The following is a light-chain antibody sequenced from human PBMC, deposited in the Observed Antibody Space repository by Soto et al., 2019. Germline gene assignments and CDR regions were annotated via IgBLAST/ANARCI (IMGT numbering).Light chain of an antibody. CDR3: QQYVTSSWT. CDR2: DAS. CDR1: QSVISSH. J-gene: IGKJ1*01. V-gene: IGKV3-20*01. Sequence: EIVWTQSPGTLSLSPGERATLSCRASQSVISSHLGWYQQKPGQAPRLLIYDASTRATGIPERFSGSGSGTDFTLTSSRLEPEDFAVYYCQQYVTSSWTFGQGTKVDIK.